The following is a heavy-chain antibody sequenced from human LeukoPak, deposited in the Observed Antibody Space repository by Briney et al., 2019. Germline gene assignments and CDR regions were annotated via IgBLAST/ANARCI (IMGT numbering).Heavy chain of an antibody. V-gene: IGHV3-23*01. CDR2: ISGSGGSR. CDR1: GFTFNKHG. CDR3: AKDKGVAGHDY. J-gene: IGHJ4*02. Sequence: PGGSLRLSCAASGFTFNKHGMHWVRQAPGKGLEWVSAISGSGGSRYYADSVKGRFTISRDNSKNTLYLQMNSLRAEDTAIYYCAKDKGVAGHDYWGQGTLVTVSS. D-gene: IGHD3-3*01.